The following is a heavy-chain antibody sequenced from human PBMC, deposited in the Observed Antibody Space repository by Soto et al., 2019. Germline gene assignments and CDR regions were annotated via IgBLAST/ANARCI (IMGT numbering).Heavy chain of an antibody. V-gene: IGHV1-18*04. CDR1: GYNFLSYG. CDR3: ARGNRSGYCITHPDY. J-gene: IGHJ4*02. Sequence: QVQLVQSGVEVKKPGASVTVSCKASGYNFLSYGVSWARQAPGQGLEWMGWISAYNSNANYAQQFHGRVTMTSDTSTNTAYLELRGLRSDDTAVYYCARGNRSGYCITHPDYWGPGTLVGVSS. D-gene: IGHD3-22*01. CDR2: ISAYNSNA.